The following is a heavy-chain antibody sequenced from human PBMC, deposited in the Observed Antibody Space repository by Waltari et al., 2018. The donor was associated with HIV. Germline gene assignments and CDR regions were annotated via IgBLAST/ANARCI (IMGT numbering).Heavy chain of an antibody. D-gene: IGHD3-22*01. CDR3: ARNSAYYDSRGAGGNWFDP. CDR1: GGSFSGYY. J-gene: IGHJ5*02. V-gene: IGHV4-34*01. Sequence: QVQLQQWGAGLLKPSETLSLTCAVYGGSFSGYYWSWIRQPPGKGLEWIGEINHSGSTNYNPSLKSRVTISVDTSKNQFSLKVNSVTAADTAVYYCARNSAYYDSRGAGGNWFDPWGQGTLVTVSS. CDR2: INHSGST.